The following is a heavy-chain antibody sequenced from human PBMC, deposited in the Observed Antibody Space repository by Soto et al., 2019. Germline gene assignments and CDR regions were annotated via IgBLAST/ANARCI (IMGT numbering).Heavy chain of an antibody. CDR2: INAGNGDT. V-gene: IGHV1-3*01. Sequence: QVQLVQSGAEVKRPGASVKDSCKASGDPFNEYAMHWVRQAPGPSIGWMGWINAGNGDTKFSQKFQGRVTITRDTSASTVYMELSSLRSEDTAVYYGARDFGIALAAYIDYWGQGTLFTVAS. CDR3: ARDFGIALAAYIDY. J-gene: IGHJ4*02. CDR1: GDPFNEYA. D-gene: IGHD6-19*01.